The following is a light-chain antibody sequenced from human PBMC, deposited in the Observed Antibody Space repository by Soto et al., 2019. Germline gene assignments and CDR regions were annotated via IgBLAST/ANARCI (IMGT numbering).Light chain of an antibody. Sequence: ETVLTQSPATLSLSPGERATLSCRASHSVDIYLAWYQQKPGQAPRLLIYDASNRATGIPDRFTGSGSGTDFTLTISSLEPEDFAVYYCQHSKHWPPLTFGGGTKVDIK. J-gene: IGKJ4*01. V-gene: IGKV3-11*01. CDR3: QHSKHWPPLT. CDR1: HSVDIY. CDR2: DAS.